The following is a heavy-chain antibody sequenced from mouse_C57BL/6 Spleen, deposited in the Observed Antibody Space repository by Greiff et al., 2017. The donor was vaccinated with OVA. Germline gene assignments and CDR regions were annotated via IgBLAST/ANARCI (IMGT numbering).Heavy chain of an antibody. V-gene: IGHV1-59*01. CDR2: IDPSDSYT. CDR3: ARVDDGYSLLDY. CDR1: GYTFTSYW. J-gene: IGHJ2*01. Sequence: VQLQQPGAELVRPGTSVKLSCKASGYTFTSYWMHWVKQRPGQGLEWIGVIDPSDSYTNYNQKFKGKATLTVDTSSSTAYMQLSSLTSEDSAVYYCARVDDGYSLLDYGGQGTTLTVSS. D-gene: IGHD2-3*01.